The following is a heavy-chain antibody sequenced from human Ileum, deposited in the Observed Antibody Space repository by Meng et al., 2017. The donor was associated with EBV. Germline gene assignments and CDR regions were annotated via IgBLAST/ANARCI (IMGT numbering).Heavy chain of an antibody. Sequence: QVPRQPWGAGLVKSSETLSLTCAVYGWSFTGYYWTSTRKAPGRGLEWIGESNYAGSTNYNPSLKSRVTISVDTSKKQFSLNLTSVTAADTAVYYCARVMRRVNYNSGWYAKFWGQGNLVTVSS. CDR3: ARVMRRVNYNSGWYAKF. D-gene: IGHD6-19*01. J-gene: IGHJ4*02. V-gene: IGHV4-34*01. CDR1: GWSFTGYY. CDR2: SNYAGST.